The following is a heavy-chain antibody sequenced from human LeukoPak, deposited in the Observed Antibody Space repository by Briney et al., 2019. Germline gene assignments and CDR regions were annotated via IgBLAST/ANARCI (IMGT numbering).Heavy chain of an antibody. CDR3: ARDLYYYGSSGYKLDY. Sequence: PGGSLRHSCAASGFTFSDYYMSWIRQAPGKGLEWVSYISSSSSYTNYADSVKGRFTISRDNAKNSLYLQMNSLRAEDTAVYYCARDLYYYGSSGYKLDYWGQGTLVTVSS. CDR1: GFTFSDYY. J-gene: IGHJ4*02. V-gene: IGHV3-11*05. D-gene: IGHD3-22*01. CDR2: ISSSSSYT.